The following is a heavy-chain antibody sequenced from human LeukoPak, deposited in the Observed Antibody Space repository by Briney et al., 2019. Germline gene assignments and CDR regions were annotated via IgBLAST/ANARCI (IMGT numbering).Heavy chain of an antibody. J-gene: IGHJ4*02. V-gene: IGHV3-64*01. D-gene: IGHD1-26*01. CDR2: ISSNGGST. CDR1: GFTFSSYA. CDR3: ARSRSRGELPHFDY. Sequence: GGSLRLSCAASGFTFSSYAMHWVRQAPGKGLEYVSAISSNGGSTYYANSVKGRFTISRDNSKNTLYLQMGSLRAEDMAVYYCARSRSRGELPHFDYWGQGTLVTVSS.